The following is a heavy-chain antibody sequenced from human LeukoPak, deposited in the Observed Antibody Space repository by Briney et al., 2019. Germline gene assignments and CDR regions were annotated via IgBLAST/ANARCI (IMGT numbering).Heavy chain of an antibody. D-gene: IGHD3-10*01. CDR2: ISSSSSTI. Sequence: GGSLRLSCAASGFTFSSYSMNWVRQAPGKGLEWVSYISSSSSTIYYADSVKGRFTISRDNAKNSLYLQMSSLRAEDTAVYYCARDSRGDPTPGMDYWGQGTLVTVSS. J-gene: IGHJ4*02. CDR3: ARDSRGDPTPGMDY. V-gene: IGHV3-48*01. CDR1: GFTFSSYS.